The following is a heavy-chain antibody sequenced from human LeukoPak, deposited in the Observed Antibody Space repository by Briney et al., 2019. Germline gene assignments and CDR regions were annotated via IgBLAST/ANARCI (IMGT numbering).Heavy chain of an antibody. D-gene: IGHD2-15*01. J-gene: IGHJ4*02. Sequence: GGSLRLSCAASGFTFSSYAMSWVRQAPGKGLEWVSAISGSGGSTYYADSVKGRFTISRDNSKNTVYLQMNSLRADDTAVYYCAKDRLVVVAATPYYWGQGTLVTVSS. CDR2: ISGSGGST. CDR1: GFTFSSYA. V-gene: IGHV3-23*01. CDR3: AKDRLVVVAATPYY.